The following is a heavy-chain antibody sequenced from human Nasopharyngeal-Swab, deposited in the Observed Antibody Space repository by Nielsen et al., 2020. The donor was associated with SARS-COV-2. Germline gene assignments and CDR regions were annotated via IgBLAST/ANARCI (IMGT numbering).Heavy chain of an antibody. V-gene: IGHV3-7*01. CDR3: ARGAVAYMSYYYYYGMDV. Sequence: GESLKISCAASGFTFSGYWMSWVRQVPGKGPEWVANIKQDASEMYYVDSVKGRFTISRDNAKNSLYLQMNSLRAEDTAVYYCARGAVAYMSYYYYYGMDVWGQGTTVTVSS. J-gene: IGHJ6*02. CDR1: GFTFSGYW. D-gene: IGHD6-19*01. CDR2: IKQDASEM.